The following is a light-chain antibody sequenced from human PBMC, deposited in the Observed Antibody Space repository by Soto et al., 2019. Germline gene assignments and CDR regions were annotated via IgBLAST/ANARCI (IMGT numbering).Light chain of an antibody. CDR3: GSWDSSLSAYV. V-gene: IGLV1-51*01. Sequence: QSVLTQPPSVSAAPGQKVTISCSGSSSYIGGNSVSWYQQLPGTAPKLLIYDDNKRPSGIPDRFSGSKSGTSATLGITGFQTGDEADYYCGSWDSSLSAYVFGTGTKATVL. CDR1: SSYIGGNS. J-gene: IGLJ1*01. CDR2: DDN.